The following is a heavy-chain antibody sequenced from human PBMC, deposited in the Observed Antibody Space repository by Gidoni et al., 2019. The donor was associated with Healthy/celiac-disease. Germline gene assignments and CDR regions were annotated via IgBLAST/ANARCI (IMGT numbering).Heavy chain of an antibody. CDR2: ISYDGSNK. D-gene: IGHD1-26*01. Sequence: QVQLVASGGGVVQPGRSLRLPCSASGLPLSSYAMHWVRQAPGKGLEWVAVISYDGSNKYYADSVKGRFTISRDNSKNTLYLQMNSLRAEDTAAYYCARGGGSYNHDAFDIWGQGTMVTVSS. J-gene: IGHJ3*02. CDR3: ARGGGSYNHDAFDI. V-gene: IGHV3-30-3*01. CDR1: GLPLSSYA.